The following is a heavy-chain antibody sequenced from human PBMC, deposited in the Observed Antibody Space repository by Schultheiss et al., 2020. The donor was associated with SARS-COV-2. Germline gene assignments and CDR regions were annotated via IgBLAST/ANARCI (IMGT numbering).Heavy chain of an antibody. CDR3: AILWSGYYTYYYGMDV. Sequence: GSLRLSCTVSGGSISSYYWSWIRQPPGKGLEWIGYIYYSGSTNYNPSLKSRVTISVDTSKNQFSLKLSSVTAADTAVYYCAILWSGYYTYYYGMDVWGQGTTVTVSS. CDR2: IYYSGST. V-gene: IGHV4-59*01. CDR1: GGSISSYY. D-gene: IGHD3-3*01. J-gene: IGHJ6*02.